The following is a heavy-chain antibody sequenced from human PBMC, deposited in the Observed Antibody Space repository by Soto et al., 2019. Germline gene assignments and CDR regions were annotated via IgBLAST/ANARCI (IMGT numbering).Heavy chain of an antibody. CDR3: ATDDGSGRKRAFDI. J-gene: IGHJ3*02. Sequence: ASVKGSCKVSGYTLTELSMHWLRQAPGKGLEWMGGFDPEDGETIYAQKFQGRVTMTEDTSTDTAYMELSSLRSEDTAVYYCATDDGSGRKRAFDIWGQGTMVPVSS. CDR2: FDPEDGET. V-gene: IGHV1-24*01. CDR1: GYTLTELS. D-gene: IGHD3-10*01.